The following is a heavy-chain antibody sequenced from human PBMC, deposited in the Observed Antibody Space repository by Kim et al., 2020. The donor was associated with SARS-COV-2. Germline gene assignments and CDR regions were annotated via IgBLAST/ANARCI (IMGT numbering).Heavy chain of an antibody. V-gene: IGHV3-30*04. CDR1: GFTFSSYA. J-gene: IGHJ4*02. Sequence: GGSLRLSCAASGFTFSSYAMHWVRQAPGKGLEWVAVISYDGSNKYYADSVKGRFTISRDNSKNTLYLQMNSLRAEDTAVYYCARASTGLEDYGDYEHFDYWGQGTLVTVSS. D-gene: IGHD4-17*01. CDR3: ARASTGLEDYGDYEHFDY. CDR2: ISYDGSNK.